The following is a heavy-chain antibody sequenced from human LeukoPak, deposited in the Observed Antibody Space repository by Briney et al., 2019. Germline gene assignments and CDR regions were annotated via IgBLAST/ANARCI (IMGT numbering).Heavy chain of an antibody. CDR1: GFTFSSYG. CDR3: AKDRPVAEYAFDI. D-gene: IGHD6-19*01. J-gene: IGHJ3*02. V-gene: IGHV3-30*02. CDR2: IRYDGSNK. Sequence: AGGSLRLSCAASGFTFSSYGMHWVGQAPGKGLEWVAFIRYDGSNKYYADSVKGRFTISRDNSKNTLYLQMNSLRAEDTAVCYCAKDRPVAEYAFDIWGQGTMVTVSS.